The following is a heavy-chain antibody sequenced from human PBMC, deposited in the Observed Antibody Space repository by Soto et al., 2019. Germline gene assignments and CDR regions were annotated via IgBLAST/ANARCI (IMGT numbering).Heavy chain of an antibody. V-gene: IGHV4-39*01. CDR2: IYYSRNSGST. Sequence: QLQLQESGPGLVKPSETLSLTCTVSGGSISSSTYYWGWIRQPPGRGLEWIGSIYYSRNSGSTYYTPSLKSRVTISVDTSKNQFSLKLSSVTAADTAVYYCARTRTVAYYYGMDVWGQGTTVTVSS. J-gene: IGHJ6*02. CDR1: GGSISSSTYY. CDR3: ARTRTVAYYYGMDV. D-gene: IGHD4-4*01.